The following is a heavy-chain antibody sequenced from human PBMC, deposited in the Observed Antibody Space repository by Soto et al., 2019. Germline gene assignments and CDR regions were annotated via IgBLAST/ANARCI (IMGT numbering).Heavy chain of an antibody. V-gene: IGHV4-59*01. CDR3: ARARYCSGGSCYLSWFDP. CDR1: GGSISSYY. CDR2: IYYSGST. J-gene: IGHJ5*02. Sequence: QVQLQESGPVLVKPSETLSLTCTVSGGSISSYYWSWIRQPPGKGLEWIGYIYYSGSTNYNPSLKSRVTISVDTSKNQFSLKLSSVTAADTAVYYCARARYCSGGSCYLSWFDPWGQGTLVTVSS. D-gene: IGHD2-15*01.